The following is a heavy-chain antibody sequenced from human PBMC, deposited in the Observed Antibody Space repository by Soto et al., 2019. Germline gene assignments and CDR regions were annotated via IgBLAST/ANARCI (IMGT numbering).Heavy chain of an antibody. D-gene: IGHD3-3*01. Sequence: ASVKVSCKASNYPFTSYGFAWVRQAPGHGLQWLGRISAYNNNADYAQEFQGRITMTADTSTRTAVMELSSLTSDDTGVYYCARDSNPFGVVIRSPEKQKYGMDVWGQGTTVTVSS. CDR2: ISAYNNNA. CDR3: ARDSNPFGVVIRSPEKQKYGMDV. J-gene: IGHJ6*02. V-gene: IGHV1-18*01. CDR1: NYPFTSYG.